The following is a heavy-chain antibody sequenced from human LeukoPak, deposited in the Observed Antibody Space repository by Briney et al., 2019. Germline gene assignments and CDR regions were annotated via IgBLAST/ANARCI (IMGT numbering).Heavy chain of an antibody. CDR1: GFTFSAYV. CDR3: AKSPAYYFDTSGFSDAFDL. J-gene: IGHJ3*01. CDR2: ISGSAGSI. Sequence: GSLRLSCAASGFTFSAYVMSWVRQAPGKGLEWVSSISGSAGSIYYADSVKGRFTISRDNSRNTLYLQMNSLGAEDTAVYYCAKSPAYYFDTSGFSDAFDLWGQGTMVTVSS. D-gene: IGHD3-22*01. V-gene: IGHV3-23*01.